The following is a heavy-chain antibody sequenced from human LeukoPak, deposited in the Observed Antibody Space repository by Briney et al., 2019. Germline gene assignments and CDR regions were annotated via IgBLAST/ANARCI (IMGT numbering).Heavy chain of an antibody. J-gene: IGHJ4*02. D-gene: IGHD4-17*01. CDR2: ISYDGSNK. V-gene: IGHV3-30*04. CDR1: GFTFSSYA. Sequence: GGSLRLSCAASGFTFSSYAMHWVRQAPAKGLAWVAVISYDGSNKYYADSVKGRFTISRDNSKNTLYLQMNSLRAEHTAVYYCARTDDYGDYAALGGWGQGTLVTVSS. CDR3: ARTDDYGDYAALGG.